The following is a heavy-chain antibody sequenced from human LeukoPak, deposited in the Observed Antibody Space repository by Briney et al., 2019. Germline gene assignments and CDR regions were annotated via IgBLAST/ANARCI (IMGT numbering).Heavy chain of an antibody. J-gene: IGHJ4*02. D-gene: IGHD2/OR15-2a*01. Sequence: ASVKVSCKASGYTFTGYYMHWVRQAPGQGLEGMGWINPNSGGTNYAQKFQGRVTMTRDTSISTAYMELSRLRSDDTAVYYCASQGIRRMSAGDYWGQGTLVTVSS. V-gene: IGHV1-2*02. CDR2: INPNSGGT. CDR3: ASQGIRRMSAGDY. CDR1: GYTFTGYY.